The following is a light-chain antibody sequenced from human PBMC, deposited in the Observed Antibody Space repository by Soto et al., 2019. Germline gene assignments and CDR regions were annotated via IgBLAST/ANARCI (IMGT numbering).Light chain of an antibody. CDR2: EVT. Sequence: LTQPPSASGSPGQSLTISCTGTSSDVGFYNFVSWYQQRPGKAPKLVIYEVTKRPSGVPDRFSGSKSGSTASLTVSGLQADDEADYYCASYAGTRLFVFGSGTKLTVL. V-gene: IGLV2-8*01. J-gene: IGLJ1*01. CDR1: SSDVGFYNF. CDR3: ASYAGTRLFV.